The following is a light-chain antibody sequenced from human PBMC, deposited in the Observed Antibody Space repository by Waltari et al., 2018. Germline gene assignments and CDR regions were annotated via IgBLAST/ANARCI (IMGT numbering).Light chain of an antibody. CDR3: SSYTTTSSLLVV. V-gene: IGLV2-14*03. J-gene: IGLJ2*01. Sequence: QSALTQPASVSGSPGQSITISCTGTSSDIGRYNYVSWYQHHPGKAPKLMIFDVNNRHSGVSNRFSGSKSGNTASLTIAGLQAEDEADYYCSSYTTTSSLLVVFGGGTKLTVL. CDR2: DVN. CDR1: SSDIGRYNY.